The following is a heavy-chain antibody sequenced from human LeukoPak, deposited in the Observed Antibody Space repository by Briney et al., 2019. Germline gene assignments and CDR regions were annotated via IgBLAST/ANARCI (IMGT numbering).Heavy chain of an antibody. V-gene: IGHV4-38-2*02. J-gene: IGHJ3*02. Sequence: SSETLSLTCTVSGYSISSGYYWGWIRQPPGKGLEWIGSIYHSGSTNYNPSLKSRVTISVDTSKNQFSLKLSSVTAADTAVYYCARVLLGYCSGGSCPDAFDIWGQGTMVTVSS. CDR2: IYHSGST. CDR1: GYSISSGYY. D-gene: IGHD2-15*01. CDR3: ARVLLGYCSGGSCPDAFDI.